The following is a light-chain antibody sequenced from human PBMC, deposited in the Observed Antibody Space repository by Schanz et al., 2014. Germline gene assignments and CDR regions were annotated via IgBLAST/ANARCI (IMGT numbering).Light chain of an antibody. J-gene: IGLJ1*01. Sequence: QSVLTQPPSVSGSPGQSVTISCTGTSGDVGSYNRVSWYQQPPGTAPKLMIYEVNNRPSGVPDRFSGSKSGSTASLTISGLQAEDEADYYCSSYTGSSPYVFGTGTKLTV. V-gene: IGLV2-18*02. CDR2: EVN. CDR1: SGDVGSYNR. CDR3: SSYTGSSPYV.